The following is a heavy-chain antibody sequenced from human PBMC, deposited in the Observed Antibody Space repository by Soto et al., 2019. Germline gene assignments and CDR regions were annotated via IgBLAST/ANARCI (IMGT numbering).Heavy chain of an antibody. J-gene: IGHJ4*02. Sequence: EVQLVESGGGLVQPGGSLRLSCAVSGLTVSSNYMSWVRQAPGKGLEWVSVIYSGGSTNNADSVKGRFTISRDNSKNTLYLQMNSLRAEDTAVYYCARDFYYYGSGTMGGYFDYWGQRTLVTVSS. D-gene: IGHD3-10*01. V-gene: IGHV3-66*01. CDR2: IYSGGST. CDR1: GLTVSSNY. CDR3: ARDFYYYGSGTMGGYFDY.